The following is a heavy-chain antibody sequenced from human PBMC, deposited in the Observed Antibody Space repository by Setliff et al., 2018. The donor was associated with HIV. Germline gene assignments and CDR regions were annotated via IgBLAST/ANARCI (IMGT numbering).Heavy chain of an antibody. CDR3: ARAGRGGGSYWTFDY. CDR1: GYSFTNNW. V-gene: IGHV5-51*01. Sequence: GESLKISCRGSGYSFTNNWIGWVRQMPGKGLEWMGIIYPGDSDIGYSPSFQGQVTISADKAISTAYLQWSSLKASDTGMYYCARAGRGGGSYWTFDYWGQGTLVTVSS. CDR2: IYPGDSDI. J-gene: IGHJ4*02. D-gene: IGHD1-26*01.